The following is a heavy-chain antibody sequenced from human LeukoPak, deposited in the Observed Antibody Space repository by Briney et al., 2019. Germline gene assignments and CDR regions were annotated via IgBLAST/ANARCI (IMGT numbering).Heavy chain of an antibody. D-gene: IGHD3-22*01. J-gene: IGHJ4*02. Sequence: SQTLSLTCTVSGGSISSGGYYWSWIRQHPGKGLEWIGYSYYSGSTYYNPSLKSRLTISVDTSKNQFSLKLSSVTAADTAVYYCARASYDSSGYYYHDYWGQGTLVTVSS. V-gene: IGHV4-31*03. CDR3: ARASYDSSGYYYHDY. CDR1: GGSISSGGYY. CDR2: SYYSGST.